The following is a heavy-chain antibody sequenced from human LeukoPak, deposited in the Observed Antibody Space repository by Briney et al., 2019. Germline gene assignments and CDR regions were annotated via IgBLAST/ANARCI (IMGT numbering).Heavy chain of an antibody. CDR2: INHSGST. Sequence: PSETLSLTCAVYGGSFSGYYWNWIRQPPGKGLEWIGEINHSGSTNYNPSLKSRVTISVDTSKNQFSLELSSVTAADTAVYYCARGIRGLVVVVWDDAFDIWGQGTMVTVSS. V-gene: IGHV4-34*01. CDR3: ARGIRGLVVVVWDDAFDI. J-gene: IGHJ3*02. D-gene: IGHD3-22*01. CDR1: GGSFSGYY.